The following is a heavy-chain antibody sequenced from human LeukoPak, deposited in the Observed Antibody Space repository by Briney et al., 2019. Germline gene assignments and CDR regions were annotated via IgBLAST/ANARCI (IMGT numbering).Heavy chain of an antibody. V-gene: IGHV3-21*06. D-gene: IGHD4-17*01. CDR2: ISSSSTYI. CDR1: GFSSSTYC. Sequence: GGSLRLSCAASGFSSSTYCMNWVRQAPGKGLEWVSSISSSSTYIYYADSVKGRFTTSRDNAKNSLYLQMNSLRAEDTAVYYCGTRTTVASCTYYWNRATLVTVSS. CDR3: GTRTTVASCTYY. J-gene: IGHJ4*02.